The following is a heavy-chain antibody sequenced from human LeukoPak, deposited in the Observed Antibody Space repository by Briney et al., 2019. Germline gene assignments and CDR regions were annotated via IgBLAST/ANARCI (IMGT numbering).Heavy chain of an antibody. CDR1: GFTFSTYS. Sequence: GGSLRLSCAASGFTFSTYSMNWVRQAPGKGLEWVSSISSNSTYIYYADSVKGRFTISRGNAKNSLYLEMNSLRAEDTAVYYCARDRIAVAATETSFDYWGQGTLVTVSS. V-gene: IGHV3-21*01. CDR3: ARDRIAVAATETSFDY. CDR2: ISSNSTYI. D-gene: IGHD6-19*01. J-gene: IGHJ4*02.